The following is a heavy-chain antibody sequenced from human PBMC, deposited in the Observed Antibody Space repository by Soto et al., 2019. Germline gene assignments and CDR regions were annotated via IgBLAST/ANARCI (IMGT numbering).Heavy chain of an antibody. CDR1: GFTFTSAW. J-gene: IGHJ3*02. CDR3: TTRWEI. Sequence: PGGSLRLSCATSGFTFTSAWMNWVRQAPGKGLEWVGRVKSKFDGGTTDYTTPVKGRFTISRDDSKSTLYLQMNSLKTEDTAIYYCTTRWEIWGQGTMVTVSS. CDR2: VKSKFDGGTT. V-gene: IGHV3-15*01. D-gene: IGHD1-26*01.